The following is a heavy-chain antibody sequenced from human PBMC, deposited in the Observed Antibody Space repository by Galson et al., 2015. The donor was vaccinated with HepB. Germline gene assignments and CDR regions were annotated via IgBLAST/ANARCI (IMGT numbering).Heavy chain of an antibody. D-gene: IGHD3-3*01. CDR1: GFTFSSYA. J-gene: IGHJ4*02. CDR3: AKHPGVLRFLEWLFDY. CDR2: ISGSGGST. V-gene: IGHV3-23*01. Sequence: SLRLSCAASGFTFSSYAMSWVRQAPGKGLEWVSAISGSGGSTYYADSVKGRFTISRDNSKNTLYLQMNSLRAEDTAVYYCAKHPGVLRFLEWLFDYWGQGTLVTVSS.